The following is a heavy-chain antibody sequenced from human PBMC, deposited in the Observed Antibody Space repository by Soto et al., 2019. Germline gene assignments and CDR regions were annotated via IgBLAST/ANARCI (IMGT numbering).Heavy chain of an antibody. D-gene: IGHD6-19*01. J-gene: IGHJ4*02. Sequence: SVKVSCKASGGTFSSYAISWVRQAPGQGLEWMGGIIPIFGTANYAQKFQGRVTITADESTSTAYMELSSLRSEGTAVYYCARHYSSGWPLVGYWGQGTLVTVSS. CDR2: IIPIFGTA. V-gene: IGHV1-69*13. CDR1: GGTFSSYA. CDR3: ARHYSSGWPLVGY.